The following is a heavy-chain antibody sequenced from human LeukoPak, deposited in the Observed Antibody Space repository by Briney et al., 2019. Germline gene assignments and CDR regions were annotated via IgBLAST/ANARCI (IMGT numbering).Heavy chain of an antibody. V-gene: IGHV1-69*13. CDR1: GGTFSSYA. CDR3: ARGRRPSYYDSSGYSAHFDY. J-gene: IGHJ4*02. D-gene: IGHD3-22*01. Sequence: SVKVSCKASGGTFSSYAISWVRQAPGQGLEWMGGIIPIFGTANYAQKFQGRVTITADESTSTAYMELSSLRSEDTAVYYCARGRRPSYYDSSGYSAHFDYWGQGTLVTVSS. CDR2: IIPIFGTA.